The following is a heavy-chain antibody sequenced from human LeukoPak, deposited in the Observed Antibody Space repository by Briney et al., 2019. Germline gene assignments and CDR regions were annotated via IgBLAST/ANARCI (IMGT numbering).Heavy chain of an antibody. J-gene: IGHJ4*02. Sequence: GGSLRLSCAASGFIFSSYWMHWVRHAPGKGLAWVSRINTDGSSTSYADSVKGRFTISRDNAKNTLYLQMNSLRAEDTAVYYCASVYDFDYWGQGTLVTVPS. CDR3: ASVYDFDY. D-gene: IGHD3-16*01. V-gene: IGHV3-74*01. CDR2: INTDGSST. CDR1: GFIFSSYW.